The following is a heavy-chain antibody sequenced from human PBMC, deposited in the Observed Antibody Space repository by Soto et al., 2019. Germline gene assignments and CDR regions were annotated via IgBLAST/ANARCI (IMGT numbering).Heavy chain of an antibody. CDR2: IYWDDDK. Sequence: QITLRESGPTRVKPTQTLTLTCTFSGFSLSARPVAVGWIRQPPGKALERLALIYWDDDKRYSPSLMSRLTITNDTSNNQVVLTMTNIDPLDTAIYYCVHRAGIDGNWNGGYFDYWGQGALVAVSS. J-gene: IGHJ4*02. V-gene: IGHV2-5*02. D-gene: IGHD1-1*01. CDR3: VHRAGIDGNWNGGYFDY. CDR1: GFSLSARPVA.